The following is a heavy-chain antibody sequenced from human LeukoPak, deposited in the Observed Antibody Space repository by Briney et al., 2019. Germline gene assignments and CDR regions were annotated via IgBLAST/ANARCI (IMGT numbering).Heavy chain of an antibody. CDR3: ARQTGSGLFILP. D-gene: IGHD3/OR15-3a*01. CDR2: INHSGST. CDR1: GGSFSGYY. Sequence: SETLSLTCAVYGGSFSGYYWSWIRQPPGKGLEWIGEINHSGSTNYNPSLKSRVTISVDASKNQFSLKLSSVTAADTAVYYCARQTGSGLFILPGGQGTLVTVSS. V-gene: IGHV4-34*01. J-gene: IGHJ4*02.